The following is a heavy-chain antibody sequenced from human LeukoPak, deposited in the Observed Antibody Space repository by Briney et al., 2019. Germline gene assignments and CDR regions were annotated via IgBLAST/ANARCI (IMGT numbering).Heavy chain of an antibody. J-gene: IGHJ6*02. Sequence: PGGSLRLSCSASGFTFTNYNMHWVRQTPGKGLQWVAVISYDGSNKYYADSVKGRFTISRDNSKNTLYLQMNSLRAEDTAVYYCAKATTVTPNYYYYGMDVWGQGTTVTVSS. V-gene: IGHV3-30*18. D-gene: IGHD4-17*01. CDR3: AKATTVTPNYYYYGMDV. CDR1: GFTFTNYN. CDR2: ISYDGSNK.